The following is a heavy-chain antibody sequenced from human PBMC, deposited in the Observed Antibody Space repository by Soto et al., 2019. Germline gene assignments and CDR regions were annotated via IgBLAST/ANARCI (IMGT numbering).Heavy chain of an antibody. Sequence: QVQLVQSGGEVKRPGASVKVSCKTSGYTFSNYGITWVRQAPVHTLEWLGRISLYSDGTNYAQKIQGRVTMTKDTSTTTAYMEMRSLRSDDTAVYYCARVVPGAESWFGPWGQGTLVTVS. D-gene: IGHD2-2*01. CDR3: ARVVPGAESWFGP. V-gene: IGHV1-18*01. J-gene: IGHJ5*02. CDR2: ISLYSDGT. CDR1: GYTFSNYG.